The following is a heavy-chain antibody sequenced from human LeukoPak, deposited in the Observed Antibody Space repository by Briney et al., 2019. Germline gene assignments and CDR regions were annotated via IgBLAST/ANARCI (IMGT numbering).Heavy chain of an antibody. Sequence: GASVKVSCKASGGTFSTYAISWVRQAPGQGLEWMGWISAYNGNTNYAQKLQGRVTMTTDTSTSTAYMELRSLRSDDTAVYYCARALPLYYDSSGYYPVPSAFDIWGQGTMVTVSS. CDR1: GGTFSTYA. J-gene: IGHJ3*02. CDR2: ISAYNGNT. CDR3: ARALPLYYDSSGYYPVPSAFDI. V-gene: IGHV1-18*01. D-gene: IGHD3-22*01.